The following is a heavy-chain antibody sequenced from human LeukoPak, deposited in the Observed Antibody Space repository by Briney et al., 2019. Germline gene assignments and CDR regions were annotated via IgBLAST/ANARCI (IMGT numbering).Heavy chain of an antibody. CDR3: ARDPVVVVPGATPGSSSYYYYKGLDV. D-gene: IGHD2-21*01. CDR1: GFTFRKNR. J-gene: IGHJ6*02. V-gene: IGHV3-21*06. CDR2: ISSSSNYI. Sequence: GGSLRLSCVASGFTFRKNRRHWVRQTPGKGLEWVASISSSSNYIFYGDSVRGRFTISRDNANNSLSLHISSLSAEDTGVYYCARDPVVVVPGATPGSSSYYYYKGLDVWGQGTTVTVSS.